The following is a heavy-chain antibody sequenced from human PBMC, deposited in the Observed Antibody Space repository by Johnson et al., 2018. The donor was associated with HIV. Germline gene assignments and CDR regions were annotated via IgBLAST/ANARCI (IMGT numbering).Heavy chain of an antibody. CDR3: AKDGGRLRTDAFDI. CDR1: GFTFDDYG. V-gene: IGHV3-23*04. D-gene: IGHD2-15*01. Sequence: EVQLVESGGGVVQPGGSLRLSCAASGFTFDDYGMSWVRQVPGKGLEWVSGISGSGGSTYYADSVKGRFTISRDNSKNTLYLQMNSLRAEDTAVYYCAKDGGRLRTDAFDIWGQGTMVTVSS. CDR2: ISGSGGST. J-gene: IGHJ3*02.